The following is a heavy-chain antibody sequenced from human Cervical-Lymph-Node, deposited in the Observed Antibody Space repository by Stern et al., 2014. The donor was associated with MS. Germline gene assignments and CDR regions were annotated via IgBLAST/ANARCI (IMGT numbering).Heavy chain of an antibody. Sequence: QVQLQESGPGLVKPSETLSLTCTLSGGSISSSRYYWGWVRQSPGKGLEWIGSIDYSGSAYYNPSLKSRVTLSVGTSRKQFSLQVSSVTAADTTFYYCARLSRVGVIFDWGQGTLVTVSS. V-gene: IGHV4-39*01. CDR2: IDYSGSA. CDR3: ARLSRVGVIFD. D-gene: IGHD1-26*01. CDR1: GGSISSSRYY. J-gene: IGHJ4*02.